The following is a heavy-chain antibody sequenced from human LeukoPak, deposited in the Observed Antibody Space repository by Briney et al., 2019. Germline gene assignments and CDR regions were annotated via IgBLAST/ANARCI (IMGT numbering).Heavy chain of an antibody. CDR2: ISDTGGSA. V-gene: IGHV3-23*01. CDR1: GFTFSDYA. CDR3: AKGYYYGSGSYYKGTDY. D-gene: IGHD3-10*01. J-gene: IGHJ4*02. Sequence: GRSLRLSCAASGFTFSDYAMTWVRQAPGKGLESVSAISDTGGSAYYADSVKGRFTISRDNSKSTLYLQMNSLRAEDTAVYYCAKGYYYGSGSYYKGTDYWGQGTLVTVSS.